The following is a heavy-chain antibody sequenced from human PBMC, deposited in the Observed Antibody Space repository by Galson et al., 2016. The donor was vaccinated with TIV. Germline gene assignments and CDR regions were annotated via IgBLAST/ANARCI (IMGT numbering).Heavy chain of an antibody. CDR2: INPKSGDT. V-gene: IGHV1-2*04. J-gene: IGHJ6*02. CDR3: ARIVYGSSALDV. CDR1: GYTFTGNY. Sequence: SVKVSCKASGYTFTGNYMRWVRQAPGQGLEWMGWINPKSGDTSYAQKFQDWVNVTRDMSISTVYMELSRLRSDDTAVYYCARIVYGSSALDVWGQGTTVTVSS. D-gene: IGHD4-17*01.